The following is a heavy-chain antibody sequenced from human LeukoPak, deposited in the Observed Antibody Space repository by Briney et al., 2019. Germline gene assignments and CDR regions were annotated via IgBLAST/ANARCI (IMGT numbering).Heavy chain of an antibody. CDR2: ISGSGGST. D-gene: IGHD2-2*01. CDR1: GFTFSSYA. CDR3: AKAIVVVPAANYYYYMDV. J-gene: IGHJ6*03. Sequence: PGGSLRLSCAASGFTFSSYAMSWVRQAPGKGLEWVSAISGSGGSTYYADSVKGRFTISRDNSKNTLYLQMNSLRAEDTAVYYCAKAIVVVPAANYYYYMDVWGKGTTVTVSS. V-gene: IGHV3-23*01.